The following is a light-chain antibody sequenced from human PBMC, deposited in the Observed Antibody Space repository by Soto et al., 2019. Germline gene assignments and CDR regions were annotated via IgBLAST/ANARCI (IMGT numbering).Light chain of an antibody. V-gene: IGKV3-20*01. CDR3: QQYGRSPFT. CDR1: QSVNLNY. J-gene: IGKJ3*01. CDR2: GAS. Sequence: EIVLTQSPGTLSLSPGERATLSCRASQSVNLNYLAWYQQKPGQAPRLLIYGASSRATGIPDRFSGSGSGTEFTLTVSRLEPEDFEVYYCQQYGRSPFTFGPGTKVDIK.